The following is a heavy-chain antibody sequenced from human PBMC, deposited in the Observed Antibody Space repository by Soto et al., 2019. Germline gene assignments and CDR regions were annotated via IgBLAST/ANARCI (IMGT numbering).Heavy chain of an antibody. V-gene: IGHV3-30-3*01. Sequence: QVQLVESGGGVVQPGRSLRLSCAASGFTFSSYAMHWVRQAPVKGLEWVAVISYDGSNKYYADSVKGLFTISRDNSKNTLYLQMNSLRAEDTAVYYCARDTQGEQQLVLDYWGQGTLVTVSS. J-gene: IGHJ4*02. CDR1: GFTFSSYA. CDR2: ISYDGSNK. CDR3: ARDTQGEQQLVLDY. D-gene: IGHD6-13*01.